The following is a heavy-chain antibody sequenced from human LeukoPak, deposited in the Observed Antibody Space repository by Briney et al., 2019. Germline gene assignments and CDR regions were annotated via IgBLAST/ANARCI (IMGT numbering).Heavy chain of an antibody. CDR1: GFTFSNYG. V-gene: IGHV3-30*18. Sequence: PGRSLRLSCAASGFTFSNYGMNWVRQAPGKGLEWVAVISYDGSNKYYADSVKGRFTISRDNSKNTLYLQMNSLRAGDTAVYYCAKDEIAVAATKYYYYGIDVWGQGTTVTVSS. CDR3: AKDEIAVAATKYYYYGIDV. J-gene: IGHJ6*02. D-gene: IGHD6-19*01. CDR2: ISYDGSNK.